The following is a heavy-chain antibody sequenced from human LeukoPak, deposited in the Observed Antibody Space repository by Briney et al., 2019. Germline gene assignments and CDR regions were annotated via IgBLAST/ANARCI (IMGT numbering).Heavy chain of an antibody. Sequence: ASVKVSCKASGYTFTSYAVHWVRQAPGQRLEWMGWINAGNGNTKYSQKFQGRVTITRDTSASTAYMELSSLRSEDTAVYYCARDLQLGSIAAAGIYGMDVWGQGTTVTVSS. J-gene: IGHJ6*02. V-gene: IGHV1-3*01. D-gene: IGHD6-13*01. CDR3: ARDLQLGSIAAAGIYGMDV. CDR2: INAGNGNT. CDR1: GYTFTSYA.